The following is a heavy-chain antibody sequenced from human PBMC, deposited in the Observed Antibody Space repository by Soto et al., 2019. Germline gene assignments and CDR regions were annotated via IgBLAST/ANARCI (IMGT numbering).Heavy chain of an antibody. CDR2: IWYDGSNK. J-gene: IGHJ4*02. Sequence: QVQLVESGGGVVQPGRSLRLSCAASGFTFSSYGMHWVRQAPGKGLEWVAVIWYDGSNKYYADSVKGRFTISRDNSKNTLYLQMNSLRAEDTAVYYCARDEAILWFGEVVDYWGQGTLVTVSS. CDR3: ARDEAILWFGEVVDY. CDR1: GFTFSSYG. D-gene: IGHD3-10*01. V-gene: IGHV3-33*01.